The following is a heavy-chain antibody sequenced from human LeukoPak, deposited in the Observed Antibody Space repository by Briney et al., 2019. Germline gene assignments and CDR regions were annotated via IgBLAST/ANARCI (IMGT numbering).Heavy chain of an antibody. V-gene: IGHV3-30*18. CDR3: AKAAKYYFGSDTYYYFDY. J-gene: IGHJ4*02. CDR2: ISYDGSKK. CDR1: GFTFSNYG. D-gene: IGHD3-10*01. Sequence: PGRSLRLSCAASGFTFSNYGMHWFRQAPGKGLEWVAAISYDGSKKYYADSLKGRFTISRDNSKNTLYLQMNSLRAEDTAVYYCAKAAKYYFGSDTYYYFDYWGQGILVTVSS.